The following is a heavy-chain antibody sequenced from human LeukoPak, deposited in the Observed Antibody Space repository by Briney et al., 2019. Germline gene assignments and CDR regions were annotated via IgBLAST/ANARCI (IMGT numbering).Heavy chain of an antibody. CDR2: ISYDGSDK. D-gene: IGHD6-19*01. Sequence: GRSLRLSCTVSGFTFSAYAMHWVRQAPGKGLEWVAIISYDGSDKYYADSVKGRFTISRDNSKNTLYLQMNSLRAEDTAVYYCTKFGASGWGYYFDYWGQGTLVTVSS. CDR1: GFTFSAYA. CDR3: TKFGASGWGYYFDY. V-gene: IGHV3-30*04. J-gene: IGHJ4*02.